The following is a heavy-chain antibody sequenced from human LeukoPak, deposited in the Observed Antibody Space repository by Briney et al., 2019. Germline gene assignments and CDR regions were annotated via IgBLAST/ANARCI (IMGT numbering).Heavy chain of an antibody. D-gene: IGHD6-13*01. V-gene: IGHV3-48*01. CDR1: GFIFSSYG. Sequence: PGGSLRLSCAASGFIFSSYGMIWVRQAPGKGLEWISYISSSSTPIYYADSVKGRFTISRDNAKNSLYLQLSSLRAEDTAVYYCARDPGSMRAAACGDYWGQGTLVIVSS. J-gene: IGHJ4*02. CDR3: ARDPGSMRAAACGDY. CDR2: ISSSSTPI.